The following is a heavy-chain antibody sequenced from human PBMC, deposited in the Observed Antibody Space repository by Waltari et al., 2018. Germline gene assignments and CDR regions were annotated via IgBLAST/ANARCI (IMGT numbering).Heavy chain of an antibody. V-gene: IGHV4-39*02. CDR2: IYYNGNT. Sequence: QLQLQESGPGLVKPSETLSLTYTVSGDSISNDNYHWAWVRQPPGKGLEWIGAIYYNGNTYYRPSLKSRVTISVDTSKNQFSLRLSSVTAADTAVYYCTTEYSSSSAYWGQGTLVTVSS. CDR1: GDSISNDNYH. D-gene: IGHD6-6*01. J-gene: IGHJ4*02. CDR3: TTEYSSSSAY.